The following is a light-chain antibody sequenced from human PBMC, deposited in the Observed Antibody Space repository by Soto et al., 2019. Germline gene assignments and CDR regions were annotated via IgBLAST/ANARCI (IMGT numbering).Light chain of an antibody. Sequence: ETVLTQSPGTLSLSPGEIAILSFSASQSVSSTYLAWYQQKPGQAPRLLIYGASSRATGIPDRFSGSGSGTDFTLTISRLEPEDFAVYYCQQYNNSLWTFGQGTKVDIK. CDR1: QSVSSTY. V-gene: IGKV3-20*01. CDR3: QQYNNSLWT. CDR2: GAS. J-gene: IGKJ1*01.